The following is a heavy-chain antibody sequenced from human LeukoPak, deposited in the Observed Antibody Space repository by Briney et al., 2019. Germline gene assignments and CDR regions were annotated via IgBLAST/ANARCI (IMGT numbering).Heavy chain of an antibody. J-gene: IGHJ3*02. CDR3: ASGRGVWGSYRYTPDDAFDI. V-gene: IGHV1-69*02. CDR1: GYTFTGYY. Sequence: ASVKVSCKASGYTFTGYYMHWVRQAPGQGLEWMGRIIPILGIANYAQKFQGRVTITADKSTSTAYMELSSLRSEDTAVYYCASGRGVWGSYRYTPDDAFDIWGQGTMVTVSS. D-gene: IGHD3-16*02. CDR2: IIPILGIA.